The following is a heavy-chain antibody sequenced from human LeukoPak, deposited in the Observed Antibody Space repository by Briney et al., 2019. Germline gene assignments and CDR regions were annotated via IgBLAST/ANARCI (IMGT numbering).Heavy chain of an antibody. J-gene: IGHJ6*03. D-gene: IGHD6-19*01. CDR3: AREGLSSGWNGYYYYYYMDV. Sequence: PGGSLRLSCAASGFTFSSYGMNWVRQAPGKGLEWVSYISSSSSTIYYADSVKGRFTISSDNAKNLLYLQMNSLRAEDTAVYYCAREGLSSGWNGYYYYYYMDVWGKGTTVTVSS. CDR2: ISSSSSTI. V-gene: IGHV3-48*04. CDR1: GFTFSSYG.